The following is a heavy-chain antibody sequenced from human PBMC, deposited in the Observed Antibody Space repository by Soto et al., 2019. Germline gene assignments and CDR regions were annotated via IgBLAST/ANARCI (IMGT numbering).Heavy chain of an antibody. CDR2: MYHSGTF. Sequence: SETLSLTCAVSGGSIGGVGYSWSWIRQPPGGGLEWIGYMYHSGTFLKSPSLKTRLTMSLDMSKNQFSLTLNSMTAADTALYYCARAQFYSGSGNYNNLMFDAWGQGIQVTVSS. CDR1: GGSIGGVGYS. J-gene: IGHJ5*02. D-gene: IGHD3-10*01. CDR3: ARAQFYSGSGNYNNLMFDA. V-gene: IGHV4-30-2*01.